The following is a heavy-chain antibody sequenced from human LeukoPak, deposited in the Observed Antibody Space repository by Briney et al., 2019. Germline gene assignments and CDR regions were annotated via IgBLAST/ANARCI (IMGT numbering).Heavy chain of an antibody. Sequence: ASVKVSCKASGYTFTSYYMHWVRQAPGQGLEWMGIINPSGGSTSYAQKFQGRVTMTRDTSTSTVYMELSSLRSEDTAVYYCARDVAIAAAGYYFDYWGREPWSPSPQ. D-gene: IGHD6-13*01. CDR3: ARDVAIAAAGYYFDY. CDR2: INPSGGST. V-gene: IGHV1-46*01. CDR1: GYTFTSYY. J-gene: IGHJ4*02.